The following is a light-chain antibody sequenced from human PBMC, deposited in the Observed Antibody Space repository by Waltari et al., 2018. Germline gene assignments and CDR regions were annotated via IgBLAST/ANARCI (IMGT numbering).Light chain of an antibody. CDR3: HQHYTNPWT. Sequence: DIVMTQSPDSLAVSLGERATINCKSSQTVLYRDNNKNYLTWYQQKPGQPPKPLFSWASIRESGVPDRLSASGSGTDFTLTISSLQAEDVAVYYCHQHYTNPWTFGQGTKVELK. CDR1: QTVLYRDNNKNY. J-gene: IGKJ1*01. V-gene: IGKV4-1*01. CDR2: WAS.